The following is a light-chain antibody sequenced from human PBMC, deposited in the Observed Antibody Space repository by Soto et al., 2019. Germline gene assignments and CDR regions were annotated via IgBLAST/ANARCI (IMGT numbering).Light chain of an antibody. CDR1: QSISSW. CDR3: QQYNSYPVYT. V-gene: IGKV1-5*03. Sequence: DIQMTQSPSTLSASVGDRVTLTCRASQSISSWLAWYQQKPGKAPKLLIYKACSLESGVPSRFSGSGSGTEFTLTISSLQPDDFAAYYCQQYNSYPVYTFGQGTKLEIK. CDR2: KAC. J-gene: IGKJ2*01.